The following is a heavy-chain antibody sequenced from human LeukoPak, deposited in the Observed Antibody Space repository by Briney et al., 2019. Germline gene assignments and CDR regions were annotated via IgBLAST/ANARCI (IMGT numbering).Heavy chain of an antibody. J-gene: IGHJ4*02. CDR2: ISGGGDNT. CDR3: AKDPGGSYAEFDY. Sequence: PGGSLRLSCVATGFTFSIYAMTWVRQAPGKGLEWVSAISGGGDNTYYADSVKGRFTISRDNSKNTLYLQMNSLRAEDTAVYYCAKDPGGSYAEFDYWGQGTLVTVSS. CDR1: GFTFSIYA. D-gene: IGHD1-26*01. V-gene: IGHV3-23*01.